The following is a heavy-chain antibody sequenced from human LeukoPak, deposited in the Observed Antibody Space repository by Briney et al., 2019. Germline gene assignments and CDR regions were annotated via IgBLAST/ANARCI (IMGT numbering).Heavy chain of an antibody. D-gene: IGHD4-17*01. Sequence: EASVKVSCKVSGYTLTELSMHWVRQAPGKGLEWMGGFDPEDGETTYAQKFQGRVTMTRDTSTSTVYMELSSLRSEDTAVYYCARERVGNDYGGIDYWGQGTLVTVSS. J-gene: IGHJ4*02. V-gene: IGHV1-24*01. CDR1: GYTLTELS. CDR2: FDPEDGET. CDR3: ARERVGNDYGGIDY.